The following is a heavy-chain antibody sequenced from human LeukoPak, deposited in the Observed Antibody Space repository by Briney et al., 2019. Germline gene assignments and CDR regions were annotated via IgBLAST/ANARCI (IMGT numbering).Heavy chain of an antibody. J-gene: IGHJ5*02. CDR3: ARHGIPYYDFPWPNWFDP. V-gene: IGHV4-59*08. D-gene: IGHD3-3*01. CDR2: IYYSGST. CDR1: GGSISSYY. Sequence: PSETLSLTCTVSGGSISSYYWSWIRQPPGKGLEWIGYIYYSGSTNYNPSLKSRVTISVDTSKNQFSLKLSSVTAADTAVYYCARHGIPYYDFPWPNWFDPWGQGTLVTVSS.